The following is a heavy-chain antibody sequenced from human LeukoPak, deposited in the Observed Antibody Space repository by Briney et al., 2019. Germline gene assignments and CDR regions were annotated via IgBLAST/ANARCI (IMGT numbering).Heavy chain of an antibody. V-gene: IGHV3-11*01. CDR2: ISSRGDTI. CDR3: ARESGWSFDY. Sequence: PGGSLRLSCAASGFTLSHYYMIWIRQAPGKGLEWISYISSRGDTIYYADSVRGRFTISRDNAKNSLYLQMNSLRAEDTAIYYCARESGWSFDYWGQGTLVTVSS. J-gene: IGHJ4*02. D-gene: IGHD6-19*01. CDR1: GFTLSHYY.